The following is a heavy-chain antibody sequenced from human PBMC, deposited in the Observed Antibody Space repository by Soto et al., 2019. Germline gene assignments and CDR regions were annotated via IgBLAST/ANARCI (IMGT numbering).Heavy chain of an antibody. CDR2: ISTYNGNT. J-gene: IGHJ4*02. V-gene: IGHV1-18*01. CDR3: ARHQTWNYYFFDF. Sequence: ASVKVYCKTSGYAFTSHGVSWVRQAPGQGLEWMGWISTYNGNTNYAQKFQGRVTMTTDTSTSTAYMEVRSLRSDDTAFYYCARHQTWNYYFFDFWGQGTLVTVSS. CDR1: GYAFTSHG. D-gene: IGHD1-7*01.